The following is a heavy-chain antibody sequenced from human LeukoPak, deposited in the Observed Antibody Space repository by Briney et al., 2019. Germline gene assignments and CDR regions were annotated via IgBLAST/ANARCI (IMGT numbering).Heavy chain of an antibody. CDR1: GFTFSSYA. CDR2: ISSSSNHI. CDR3: ARIPNSANFPNWFDP. D-gene: IGHD4/OR15-4a*01. J-gene: IGHJ5*02. Sequence: GGSLRLSCAASGFTFSSYAMSWVRQAPGKGLELVSSISSSSNHIYYADSVKGRFTISRDNAKNSLYLQLNSLRAEDSAVYYCARIPNSANFPNWFDPWGQGTLVTVSS. V-gene: IGHV3-21*01.